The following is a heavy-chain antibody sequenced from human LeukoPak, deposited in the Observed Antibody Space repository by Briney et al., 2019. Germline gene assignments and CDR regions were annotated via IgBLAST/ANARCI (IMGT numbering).Heavy chain of an antibody. V-gene: IGHV4-34*01. D-gene: IGHD1-14*01. Sequence: SETLSLTCAVYGGSFSGYYWSWIRQPPGKGLEWIGEINHSGSTNYNPSLKSRVTISVDTSKNQFSLKLSSVTAADTAVYYCARGNPYYYYYYYMDVWGTGTTVTVSS. CDR1: GGSFSGYY. CDR3: ARGNPYYYYYYYMDV. CDR2: INHSGST. J-gene: IGHJ6*03.